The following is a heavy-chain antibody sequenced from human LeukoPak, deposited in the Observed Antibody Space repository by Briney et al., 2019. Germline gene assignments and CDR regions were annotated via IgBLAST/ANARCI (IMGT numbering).Heavy chain of an antibody. CDR3: ASVEPDY. V-gene: IGHV3-74*01. CDR1: GFTFSNYW. D-gene: IGHD1-14*01. J-gene: IGHJ4*02. CDR2: IDTDGSST. Sequence: GGSLRLSCAASGFTFSNYWMHWVRQVPGKGLVWVSRIDTDGSSTSYADSVKGRLTISRDNAKNTVYLQMNSPRAEDTAVYYCASVEPDYWGQGTLVTVSS.